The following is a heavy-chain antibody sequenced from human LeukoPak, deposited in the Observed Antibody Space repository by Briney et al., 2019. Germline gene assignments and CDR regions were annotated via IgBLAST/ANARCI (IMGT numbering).Heavy chain of an antibody. D-gene: IGHD7-27*01. V-gene: IGHV3-23*01. CDR2: ITTRDGNT. CDR1: GFTFSSYT. CDR3: AKDGALWVSAHWGDY. Sequence: PGGSLRLSCAASGFTFSSYTMSWVRQAAGKGREWVATITTRDGNTYYADSVKGRFTVSRDNSTNPLFLQLTSLRAEDTAVYYCAKDGALWVSAHWGDYWGRGTLVTVSS. J-gene: IGHJ4*02.